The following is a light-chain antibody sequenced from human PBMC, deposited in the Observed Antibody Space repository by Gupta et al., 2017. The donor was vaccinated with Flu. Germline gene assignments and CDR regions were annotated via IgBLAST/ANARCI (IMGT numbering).Light chain of an antibody. CDR1: QSISSY. J-gene: IGKJ3*01. Sequence: DIQLTQSPSSLSASVGDRVTITCRASQSISSYVNWYQQKPGKAHKLLIYAASSLQSGVPSRFSGSGSGKDFTLTISSLQPEDFATYYYQHSYCSLCTFGHGTKVDIK. V-gene: IGKV1-39*01. CDR2: AAS. CDR3: QHSYCSLCT.